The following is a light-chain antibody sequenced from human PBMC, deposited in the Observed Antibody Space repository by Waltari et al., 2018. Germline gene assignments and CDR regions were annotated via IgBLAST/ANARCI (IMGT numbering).Light chain of an antibody. Sequence: QSSLTHPASVSGSPGQSLTISCTGTSIHVCGHNYLPLYQKHPGKAPKLMIYDVSNRPSEVSNRFSGSKSGNTASLTISGLQAEDEADYYCSSYTSSSTLSVFGTGTKVTVL. V-gene: IGLV2-14*01. J-gene: IGLJ1*01. CDR2: DVS. CDR1: SIHVCGHNY. CDR3: SSYTSSSTLSV.